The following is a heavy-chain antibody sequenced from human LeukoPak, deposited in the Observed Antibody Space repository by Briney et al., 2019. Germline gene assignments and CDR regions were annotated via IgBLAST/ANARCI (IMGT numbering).Heavy chain of an antibody. CDR2: TSSNGGST. J-gene: IGHJ4*02. V-gene: IGHV3-64*01. CDR1: GFTFSSYA. D-gene: IGHD5-18*01. Sequence: GGSLRLSCAASGFTFSSYAMHWVRQAPGKGLEYVSATSSNGGSTYYANSVKGRFTISRDNSKNTLYLQMGGLSADDMAVYYCARVVNPSSGYLGALDHWGQGTLVTVSS. CDR3: ARVVNPSSGYLGALDH.